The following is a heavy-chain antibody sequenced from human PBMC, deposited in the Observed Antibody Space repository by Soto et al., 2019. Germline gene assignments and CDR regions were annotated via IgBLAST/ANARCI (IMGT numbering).Heavy chain of an antibody. D-gene: IGHD4-17*01. V-gene: IGHV3-11*01. CDR3: ARDFGMTTAVKGAFDY. Sequence: GGSLRLSCAASGFTFSDYFMTWIRQAPGKGLEWLAYIGYTGSTIYYADSVKGRFTISRGNAKNSLYLQMDSLRGEDTAVYYCARDFGMTTAVKGAFDYWGQGTLVTVSS. CDR1: GFTFSDYF. CDR2: IGYTGSTI. J-gene: IGHJ4*02.